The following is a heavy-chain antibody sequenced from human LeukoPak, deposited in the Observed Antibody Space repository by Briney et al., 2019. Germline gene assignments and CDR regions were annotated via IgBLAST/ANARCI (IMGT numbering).Heavy chain of an antibody. V-gene: IGHV3-48*01. CDR1: GFTFSSYS. D-gene: IGHD6-19*01. J-gene: IGHJ4*02. Sequence: QAGGSLRLSCAASGFTFSSYSMNWVRQAPGKGLEWVSYISSSSSTIYYADSVKGRFTISRDNAKNSLYLQMNSLRAEDTAVYYCARDSPERTIAVAGTFFDYWGQGTLVTVSS. CDR3: ARDSPERTIAVAGTFFDY. CDR2: ISSSSSTI.